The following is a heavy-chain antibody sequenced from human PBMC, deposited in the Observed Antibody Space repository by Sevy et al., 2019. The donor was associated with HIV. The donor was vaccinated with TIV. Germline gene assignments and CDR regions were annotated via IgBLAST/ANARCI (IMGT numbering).Heavy chain of an antibody. CDR1: GFTFSKYS. D-gene: IGHD2-8*01. V-gene: IGHV3-23*01. J-gene: IGHJ4*02. CDR2: FSFGCGRI. CDR3: AREGCTKPHDY. Sequence: GGSLRLSCEASGFTFSKYSMSWVRQAPGKGLEWVSTFSFGCGRINYADSVKGRFTISRDDSKNTLDLQMNSLRAGDTAVYYCAREGCTKPHDYWGQGTLVTVSS.